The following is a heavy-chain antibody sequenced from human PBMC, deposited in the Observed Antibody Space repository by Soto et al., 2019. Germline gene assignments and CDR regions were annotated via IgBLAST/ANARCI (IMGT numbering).Heavy chain of an antibody. CDR2: ISYDENNK. Sequence: QVQLVESGGGVVQPGRSLRLSCAASGFAFSSYAXXXXXXXXXXXXXXXXVISYDENNKYYADSVKGRFTISRDNXXXXXXXXXXXXXXXXXXXXXXXXXXXXXXXXXXXXXQHWGQGTLVTVSS. CDR1: GFAFSSYA. J-gene: IGHJ1*01. V-gene: IGHV3-30-3*01. CDR3: XXXXXXXXXXXXXXXQH.